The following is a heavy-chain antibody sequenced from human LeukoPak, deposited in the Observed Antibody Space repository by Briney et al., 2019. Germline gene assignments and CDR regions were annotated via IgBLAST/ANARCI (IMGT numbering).Heavy chain of an antibody. CDR3: ASASGVVAATLDY. D-gene: IGHD2-15*01. J-gene: IGHJ4*02. Sequence: GGSLRLSCAASGFTSSSYAMTWVRQAPGKGLEWVSAISGSGGSIYYADSVKGRFTISRDNSKSTLYLQMHSLRAEDTAVYYCASASGVVAATLDYWGQGTLVTVSS. CDR2: ISGSGGSI. CDR1: GFTSSSYA. V-gene: IGHV3-23*01.